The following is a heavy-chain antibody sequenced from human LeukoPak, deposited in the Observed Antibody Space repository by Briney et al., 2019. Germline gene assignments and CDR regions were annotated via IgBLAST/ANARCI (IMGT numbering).Heavy chain of an antibody. CDR1: GFSLSTSGMC. CDR2: IDWDDDK. V-gene: IGHV2-70*11. CDR3: ARIRRYSSGRLDAFDI. D-gene: IGHD6-19*01. J-gene: IGHJ3*02. Sequence: SGPTLVNPTQTLTLTCTFSGFSLSTSGMCVSWIRQPPGKALEWLARIDWDDDKYYSTSLKTRLTISKDTSKNQVVLTMTNMDPVDTATYYCARIRRYSSGRLDAFDIWGQGTMVTVSS.